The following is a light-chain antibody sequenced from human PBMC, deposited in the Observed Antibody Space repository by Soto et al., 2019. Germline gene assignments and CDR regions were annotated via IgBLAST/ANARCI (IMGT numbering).Light chain of an antibody. V-gene: IGKV3-20*01. CDR3: QQYGSSLWT. CDR2: GAS. Sequence: EIVLTQSPGTLSLSPGERATLSCRASQSVISSYLAWYQQKPGQAPRLLTYGASSRATGIPDRFSGSGSGTDFTLTISRLEPEDFAVYYCQQYGSSLWTFGQGTKVEIK. J-gene: IGKJ1*01. CDR1: QSVISSY.